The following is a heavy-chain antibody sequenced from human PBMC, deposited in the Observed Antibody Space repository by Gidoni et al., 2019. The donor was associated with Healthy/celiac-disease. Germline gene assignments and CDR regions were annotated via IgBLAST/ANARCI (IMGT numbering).Heavy chain of an antibody. CDR1: GFTFISYA. V-gene: IGHV3-23*01. D-gene: IGHD1-26*01. CDR3: AKFAQVGASDY. CDR2: IMGRGGST. Sequence: EVKLLESGGGLVQPGGSLCLSCAPSGFTFISYAMSWVRQAPGKGLEWVSPIMGRGGSTYYADAVKGRFTISRHNSKNTLYLQMNSRRAEYTAVYDCAKFAQVGASDYWGQGTLVTVSS. J-gene: IGHJ4*02.